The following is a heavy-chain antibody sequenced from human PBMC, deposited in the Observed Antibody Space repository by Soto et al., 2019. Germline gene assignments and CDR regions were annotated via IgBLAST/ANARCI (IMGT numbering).Heavy chain of an antibody. CDR1: GFTFSSYA. V-gene: IGHV3-23*01. CDR2: ISGSGGST. CDR3: GRESYRYYYYYGMDV. J-gene: IGHJ6*02. Sequence: PGESLKISCAASGFTFSSYAMSWVRQAPGKGLEWVSAISGSGGSTYYADSVKGRFTISRDNSKNTLYLQMNSLRAEDTAVYYCGRESYRYYYYYGMDVWGQGTTVTVSS. D-gene: IGHD2-21*01.